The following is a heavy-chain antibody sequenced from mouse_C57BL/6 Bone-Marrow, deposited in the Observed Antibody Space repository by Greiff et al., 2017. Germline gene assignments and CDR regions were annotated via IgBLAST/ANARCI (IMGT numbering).Heavy chain of an antibody. Sequence: VQLKESGAELVRPGASVKLSCTASGFNIKDAYMHWVKQRPEQGLEWIGWIDPENGDTEYASKFQGKATITADTSSNTAYLQRSSLTSEDTAVYYCATSSSYPYWYFDVWGTGTTVTVSS. CDR3: ATSSSYPYWYFDV. CDR1: GFNIKDAY. J-gene: IGHJ1*03. V-gene: IGHV14-4*01. CDR2: IDPENGDT. D-gene: IGHD1-1*01.